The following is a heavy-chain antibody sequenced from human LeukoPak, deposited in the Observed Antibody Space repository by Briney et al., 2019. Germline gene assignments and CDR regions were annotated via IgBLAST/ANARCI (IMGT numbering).Heavy chain of an antibody. J-gene: IGHJ5*02. CDR1: GGSISRSSFY. CDR3: ARAYPLMMTTGWFDP. Sequence: SETLSLTCTVSGGSISRSSFYWAWIRQPPGKGLEWIGYIYYSGSTNYNPSLKSRVTISVDTSKNQFSLKLSSVTAADTAVYYCARAYPLMMTTGWFDPWGQGTLVTVSS. CDR2: IYYSGST. D-gene: IGHD4-17*01. V-gene: IGHV4-61*05.